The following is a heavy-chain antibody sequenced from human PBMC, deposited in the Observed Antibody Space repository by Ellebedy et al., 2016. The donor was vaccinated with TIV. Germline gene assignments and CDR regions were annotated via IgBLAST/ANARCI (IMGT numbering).Heavy chain of an antibody. Sequence: MPSETLSLTCTVSGDSNSSSVHYWGWIRQPPGKGLEWIGSFSQSGSTYYNPSLTSRVTISVDTSKNQFSLKLSSVTAADTAIFYCARHSTVPTIGTWGQGALVTVSS. J-gene: IGHJ5*02. CDR1: GDSNSSSVHY. D-gene: IGHD4-17*01. CDR2: FSQSGST. V-gene: IGHV4-39*01. CDR3: ARHSTVPTIGT.